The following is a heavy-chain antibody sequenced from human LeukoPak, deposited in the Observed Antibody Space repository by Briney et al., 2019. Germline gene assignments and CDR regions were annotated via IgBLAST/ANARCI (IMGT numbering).Heavy chain of an antibody. Sequence: GGSLRLSCAASGFTFSSYGMHWVRQAPGKGLEWVAVISYDGSNKYYADSVKGRFTISRDNSKNTLYLLMNSLRAEDTAVYYCAKAGSGSYYPNWFDPWGQGTLVTVSS. V-gene: IGHV3-30*18. CDR3: AKAGSGSYYPNWFDP. J-gene: IGHJ5*02. CDR2: ISYDGSNK. D-gene: IGHD1-26*01. CDR1: GFTFSSYG.